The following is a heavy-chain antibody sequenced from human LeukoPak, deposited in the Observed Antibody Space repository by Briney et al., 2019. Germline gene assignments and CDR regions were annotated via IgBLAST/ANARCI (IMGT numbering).Heavy chain of an antibody. D-gene: IGHD5-12*01. Sequence: SETLSLTCAVSGGSISSGGYGWSWLRQRPGKGLEWIGYIYQSGSTYHNPSLKSRVTISVDRSKNQFSLKLSSVTAADTAVYYCARAGDGYNYRFDYWGQGTLVTVSS. CDR3: ARAGDGYNYRFDY. CDR1: GGSISSGGYG. J-gene: IGHJ4*02. V-gene: IGHV4-30-2*01. CDR2: IYQSGST.